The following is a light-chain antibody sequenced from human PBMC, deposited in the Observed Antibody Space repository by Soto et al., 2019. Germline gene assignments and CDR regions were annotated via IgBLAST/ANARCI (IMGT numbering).Light chain of an antibody. J-gene: IGLJ2*01. CDR2: SNN. CDR3: AAWDDSLNGVV. Sequence: QCVLTQPPSASGTPGQRVTISCSGSSSNIGSNTVNWYQQLPGTAPKLLIYSNNQRPSGVPDRFSGSKSGTSASLAISGLQSEDEADYYCAAWDDSLNGVVVGGGTKVTVL. CDR1: SSNIGSNT. V-gene: IGLV1-44*01.